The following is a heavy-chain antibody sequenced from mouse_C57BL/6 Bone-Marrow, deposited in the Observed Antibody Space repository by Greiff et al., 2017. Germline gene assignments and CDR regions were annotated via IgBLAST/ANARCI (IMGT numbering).Heavy chain of an antibody. CDR1: GYTFTSYT. J-gene: IGHJ1*03. CDR2: INPSSGYT. CDR3: AREGANDWYFDV. Sequence: QVQLQQSGAELARPGASVKMSCKASGYTFTSYTMHWVKQRPGQGLEWIGYINPSSGYTKYNQKFKDKATLTADKSSSTAYMQLSSLTSEDSAVYYCAREGANDWYFDVWGTGTTVTVSS. V-gene: IGHV1-4*01. D-gene: IGHD3-1*01.